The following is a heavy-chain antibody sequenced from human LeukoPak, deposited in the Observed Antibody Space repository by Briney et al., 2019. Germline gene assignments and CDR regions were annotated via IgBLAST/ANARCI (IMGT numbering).Heavy chain of an antibody. CDR1: GFTFSSYA. V-gene: IGHV3-23*01. D-gene: IGHD3-9*01. J-gene: IGHJ4*02. CDR2: ISGSGGST. CDR3: ARDFDGEGSDY. Sequence: GGSLRLSCAASGFTFSSYAMSWVRQAPGKGLEWVSAISGSGGSTCYADSVKGRFTISRDNSKNTLYLQMNSLRAEDTAVYYCARDFDGEGSDYWGQGTLVTVSS.